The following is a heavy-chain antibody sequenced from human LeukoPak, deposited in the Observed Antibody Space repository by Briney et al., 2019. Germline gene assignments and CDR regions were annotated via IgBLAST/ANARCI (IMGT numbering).Heavy chain of an antibody. D-gene: IGHD5-24*01. CDR2: INHSGST. CDR1: GGSFSGYY. Sequence: SETLSLTCAVYGGSFSGYYWSWIRQPPGKGLEWIGEINHSGSTNYNPSLKSRVTISVDTSKNQFSLKLSSVTAADTAVYYCARGAGGLDGRWGQGTLVTVSS. V-gene: IGHV4-34*01. CDR3: ARGAGGLDGR. J-gene: IGHJ4*02.